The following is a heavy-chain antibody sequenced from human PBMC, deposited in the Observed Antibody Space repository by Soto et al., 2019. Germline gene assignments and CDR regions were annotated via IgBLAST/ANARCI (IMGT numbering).Heavy chain of an antibody. J-gene: IGHJ3*02. CDR3: ARQQWLVLNAFDI. D-gene: IGHD6-19*01. CDR2: MFYSGVA. Sequence: PSQTLSLTCSISGSSFSKYYCHWIRQSPAKGLEWIGYMFYSGVANYNPSLKSRVTISVDTSKNQFSLKLSSVTAADTAVYYCARQQWLVLNAFDIWGQGTMVT. CDR1: GSSFSKYY. V-gene: IGHV4-59*01.